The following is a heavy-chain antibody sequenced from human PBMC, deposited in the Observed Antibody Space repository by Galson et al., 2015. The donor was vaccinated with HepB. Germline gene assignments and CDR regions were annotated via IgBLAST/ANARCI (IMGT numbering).Heavy chain of an antibody. CDR2: INAGNRNT. J-gene: IGHJ4*02. Sequence: SLKLSCKASGYTFTSYAMHWVRQAPGQRLEWMGWINAGNRNTKYSQKFQGRVTITRDTSASTAYMELSSLRSEDTAVYYCARDTVTLGIDYWGQGTLVTVSS. D-gene: IGHD4-17*01. CDR1: GYTFTSYA. V-gene: IGHV1-3*01. CDR3: ARDTVTLGIDY.